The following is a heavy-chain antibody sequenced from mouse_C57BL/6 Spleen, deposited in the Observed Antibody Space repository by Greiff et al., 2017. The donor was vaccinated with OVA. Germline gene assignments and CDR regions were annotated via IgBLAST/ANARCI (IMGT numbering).Heavy chain of an antibody. CDR2: IYPGDGDT. J-gene: IGHJ3*01. Sequence: QVQLKQSGPELVKPGASVKISCKASGYAFSSSWMNWVKQRPGKGLEWIGRIYPGDGDTNYNGKFKGKATLTADKSSSTAYMQLSSLTSEDSAVYFGGRGEGYGNFLFAYWGQGTLVTVAA. D-gene: IGHD2-1*01. CDR3: GRGEGYGNFLFAY. CDR1: GYAFSSSW. V-gene: IGHV1-82*01.